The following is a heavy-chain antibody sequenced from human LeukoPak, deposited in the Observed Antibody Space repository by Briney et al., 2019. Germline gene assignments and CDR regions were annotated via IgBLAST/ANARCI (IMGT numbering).Heavy chain of an antibody. D-gene: IGHD6-13*01. J-gene: IGHJ6*02. CDR3: AGDPGSSRYNGAYYYYGMDV. CDR1: GFTFSSYS. Sequence: GGSLRLSCAASGFTFSSYSMNWVRQAPGKGLEWVSSISSSSSYIYYADSVEGRFTISRDNAKNSLYLQMNSLRAEDTAVYYCAGDPGSSRYNGAYYYYGMDVWGQGTTVTVSS. CDR2: ISSSSSYI. V-gene: IGHV3-21*01.